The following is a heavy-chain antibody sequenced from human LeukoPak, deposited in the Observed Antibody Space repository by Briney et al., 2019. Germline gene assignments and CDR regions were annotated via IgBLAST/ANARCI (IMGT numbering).Heavy chain of an antibody. CDR2: IYYSGST. CDR1: GGSISSYY. V-gene: IGHV4-59*01. Sequence: TSETLSLTCTVSGGSISSYYWSWTRQPPGKGLEWIGYIYYSGSTNYNPSLKSRVTISVDTSKSQFSLKLNSVTAADTAVYYCARGATVIVEWGQGTLVTVSS. J-gene: IGHJ4*02. CDR3: ARGATVIVE. D-gene: IGHD3-22*01.